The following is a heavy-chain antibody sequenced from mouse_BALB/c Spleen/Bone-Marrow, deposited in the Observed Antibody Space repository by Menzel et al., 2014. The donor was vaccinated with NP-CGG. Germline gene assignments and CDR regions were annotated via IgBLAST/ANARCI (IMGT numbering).Heavy chain of an antibody. D-gene: IGHD2-3*01. V-gene: IGHV1-69*02. CDR3: ARALGDGYYYAMDY. CDR1: GYTFTSYW. J-gene: IGHJ4*01. CDR2: IDPSDSET. Sequence: QVQLQQSGAELVKPGAPVKLSCKASGYTFTSYWMNWVKQRPGRGLEWIGRIDPSDSETHYNQKFKDKATLTVDKSSSTAYIQLSSLTSEDSAVYYSARALGDGYYYAMDYWVKEPQSPSPQ.